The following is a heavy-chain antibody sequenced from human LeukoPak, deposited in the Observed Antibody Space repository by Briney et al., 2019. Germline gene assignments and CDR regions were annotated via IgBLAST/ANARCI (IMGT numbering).Heavy chain of an antibody. CDR3: AKGLLKEYYDSSGYGRAFDI. CDR2: ISTRGYNT. J-gene: IGHJ3*02. Sequence: PGGSLRLSCAASGFTFSNYWMSWVRQAPGKGLEWVSTISTRGYNTYYADSVRGRFTISRDNSKITLYLDMNSLTAEDTAVYYCAKGLLKEYYDSSGYGRAFDIWGQGTMVTVSS. CDR1: GFTFSNYW. V-gene: IGHV3-23*01. D-gene: IGHD3-22*01.